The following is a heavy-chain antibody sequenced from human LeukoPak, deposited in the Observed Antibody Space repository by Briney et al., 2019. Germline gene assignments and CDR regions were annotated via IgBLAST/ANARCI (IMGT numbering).Heavy chain of an antibody. Sequence: PGGSLRLSCAASGFTFSSYSMNWVRQPPGKGLEWIGEINHSGSTNYNPSLKSRVTISVDTSKNQFSLKLSSVTAADTAVYYCARRGVVAARRTYYYYYYMDVWGKGTTVTISS. CDR1: GFTFSSYS. V-gene: IGHV4-34*01. J-gene: IGHJ6*03. CDR2: INHSGST. D-gene: IGHD2-15*01. CDR3: ARRGVVAARRTYYYYYYMDV.